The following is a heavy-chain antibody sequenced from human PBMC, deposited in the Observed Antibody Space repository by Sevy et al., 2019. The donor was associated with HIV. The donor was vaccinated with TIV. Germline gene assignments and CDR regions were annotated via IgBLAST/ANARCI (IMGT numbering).Heavy chain of an antibody. CDR1: GFTFDDYA. CDR2: ISWNSGSI. J-gene: IGHJ4*02. Sequence: GGSLRLSCAASGFTFDDYAMHWVRQAPGKGLEWVSGISWNSGSIGYAHSVKGRFTISRDNAKNSLYLQMNSLRAEDTALYYCAKGDTAMVTEGFDYWGQGTLVTVSS. V-gene: IGHV3-9*01. D-gene: IGHD5-18*01. CDR3: AKGDTAMVTEGFDY.